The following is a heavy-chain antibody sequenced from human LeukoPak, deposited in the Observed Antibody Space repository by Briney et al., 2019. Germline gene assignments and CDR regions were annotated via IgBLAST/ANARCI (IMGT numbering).Heavy chain of an antibody. CDR2: ISSSSSTI. Sequence: GGSLRLSCAASGFTFSSYSMNWVRQAPGKGLEWVSYISSSSSTIYYADSVKGRFTISRDNAKNSLYLQMNSLRAEDTAVYYCARGITMIVVVSPPIWGQGTMVTVSS. D-gene: IGHD3-22*01. CDR3: ARGITMIVVVSPPI. V-gene: IGHV3-48*04. CDR1: GFTFSSYS. J-gene: IGHJ3*02.